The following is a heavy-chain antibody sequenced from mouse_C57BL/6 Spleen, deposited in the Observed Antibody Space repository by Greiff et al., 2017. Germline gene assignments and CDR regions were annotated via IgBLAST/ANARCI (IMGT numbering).Heavy chain of an antibody. CDR2: IYPGDGDT. CDR1: GYAPSSSW. J-gene: IGHJ2*01. CDR3: ATGGSSFFDY. Sequence: QVQLQQSGAELVKPGASVKTSCKASGYAPSSSWMNWVKQRPGTGLEWIGQIYPGDGDTHYNGKFRGKATLTADKSSSTAYMQLSSLTSEDSAVYFCATGGSSFFDYRGQGTTLTVSS. V-gene: IGHV1-80*01. D-gene: IGHD1-1*01.